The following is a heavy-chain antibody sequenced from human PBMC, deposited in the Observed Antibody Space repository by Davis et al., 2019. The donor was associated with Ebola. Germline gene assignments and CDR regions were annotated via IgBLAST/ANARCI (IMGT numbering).Heavy chain of an antibody. J-gene: IGHJ5*01. CDR3: ARGRKVARMGSWFDS. D-gene: IGHD5-12*01. Sequence: ASVKVSCKASGYTFTNYDVHWVRQGTGQGFEWIGWMNPNSGNTGYGQKFQGRVTMTRNTSISTAYMELSSLTSEDTAVYYCARGRKVARMGSWFDSWGQGTLVTVSS. V-gene: IGHV1-8*01. CDR1: GYTFTNYD. CDR2: MNPNSGNT.